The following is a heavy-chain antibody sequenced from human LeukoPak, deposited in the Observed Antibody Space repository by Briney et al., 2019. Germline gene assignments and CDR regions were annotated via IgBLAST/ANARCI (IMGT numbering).Heavy chain of an antibody. CDR2: IYPGDSDT. Sequence: GESLKISCKSSGYSFTDYWIGWVRQMTRKGLEWMGIIYPGDSDTRYSPSFQGQVTISADKSISTAYLQWSSLKASDTAMYFCARHKGVAGTSPFDYWGQGTLVTVSS. J-gene: IGHJ4*02. V-gene: IGHV5-51*01. CDR1: GYSFTDYW. D-gene: IGHD6-19*01. CDR3: ARHKGVAGTSPFDY.